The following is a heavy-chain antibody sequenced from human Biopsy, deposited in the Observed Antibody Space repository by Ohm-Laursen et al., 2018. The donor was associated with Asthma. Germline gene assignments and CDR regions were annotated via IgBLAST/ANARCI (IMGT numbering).Heavy chain of an antibody. CDR1: GGTFNTYV. J-gene: IGHJ4*02. D-gene: IGHD2-2*01. CDR3: ARKAGSCISRTCYSLDF. Sequence: ASVKVSCKSLGGTFNTYVIGWVRQAPGQGLEWLGGIDSVFGTTTYPQKFQDRVTITADDSTSTVYMELSSLRSEDTAVYYCARKAGSCISRTCYSLDFWGQGTLVTVSS. CDR2: IDSVFGTT. V-gene: IGHV1-69*13.